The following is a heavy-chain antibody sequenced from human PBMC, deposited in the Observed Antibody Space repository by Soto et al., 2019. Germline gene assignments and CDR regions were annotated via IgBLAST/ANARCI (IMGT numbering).Heavy chain of an antibody. CDR2: ISSSGSTI. CDR3: AGGDDYGDYGLFDY. D-gene: IGHD4-17*01. CDR1: GFTFSQYY. J-gene: IGHJ4*02. Sequence: QVQLVESGGVVDKPGGSLRLSCAVSGFTFSQYYMSWIRHAPGKGLEGVSYISSSGSTIYYTDSVKGRFTISRDNAKNSLYLQMNSLRAEDTAVYYCAGGDDYGDYGLFDYWGQGTLVTVSS. V-gene: IGHV3-11*01.